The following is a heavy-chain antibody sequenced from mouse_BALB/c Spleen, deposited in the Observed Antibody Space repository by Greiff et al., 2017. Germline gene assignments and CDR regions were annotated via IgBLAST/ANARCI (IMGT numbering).Heavy chain of an antibody. D-gene: IGHD2-14*01. J-gene: IGHJ4*01. CDR1: GYTFTSYY. CDR3: TRDYRYPHYYAMDY. Sequence: QVQLKQPGAELVKPGASVKLSCKASGYTFTSYYMYWVKQRPGQGLEWIGGINPSNGGTNFNEKFKSKATLTVDKSSSTAYMQLSSLTSEDSAVYYCTRDYRYPHYYAMDYWGQGTSVTVSS. V-gene: IGHV1S81*02. CDR2: INPSNGGT.